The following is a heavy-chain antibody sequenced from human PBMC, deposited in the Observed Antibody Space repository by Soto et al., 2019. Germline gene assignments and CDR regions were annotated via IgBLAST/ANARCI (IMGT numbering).Heavy chain of an antibody. CDR3: ARQSDDDAFDI. CDR2: IYYSGST. V-gene: IGHV4-59*08. CDR1: GGSISSYY. D-gene: IGHD2-21*01. J-gene: IGHJ3*02. Sequence: SETLSLTCTVSGGSISSYYWSWIRQPPGKGLEWIGYIYYSGSTNYNPSLKSRVTISVDTSKNHFSLKLSSVTAADTAVYYCARQSDDDAFDIWGQGTMVTVSS.